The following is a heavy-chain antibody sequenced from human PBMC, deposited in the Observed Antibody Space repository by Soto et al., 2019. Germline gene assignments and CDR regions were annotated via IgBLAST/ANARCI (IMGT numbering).Heavy chain of an antibody. J-gene: IGHJ4*02. CDR2: IYHSGST. CDR1: GYSISSGYY. D-gene: IGHD6-6*01. Sequence: PSETLSLTCAVSGYSISSGYYWGWIRQPPGKGLEWIGSIYHSGSTYYNPSLKSRVTISVDTSKNRFSLKLSSVTATDTAVYYCARASPAARSPKYYFDYWGQGTLVTVSS. V-gene: IGHV4-38-2*01. CDR3: ARASPAARSPKYYFDY.